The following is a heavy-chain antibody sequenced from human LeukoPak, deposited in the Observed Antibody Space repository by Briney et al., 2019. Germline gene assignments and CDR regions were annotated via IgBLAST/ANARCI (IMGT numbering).Heavy chain of an antibody. Sequence: NPSETLSLTCTVSGGSISSSYYYWGWIRQPPGKGLEWIGSIYYSGSTYYNPSLKSRVTISVDTSKNQFSLKLSSVTAADTAMYFCARYVNDNGDRHAFDIWGQGTMVTVSS. J-gene: IGHJ3*02. CDR1: GGSISSSYYY. D-gene: IGHD4-17*01. CDR3: ARYVNDNGDRHAFDI. CDR2: IYYSGST. V-gene: IGHV4-39*01.